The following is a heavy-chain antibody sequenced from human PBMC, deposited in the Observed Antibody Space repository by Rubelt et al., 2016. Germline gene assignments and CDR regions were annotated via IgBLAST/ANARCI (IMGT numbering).Heavy chain of an antibody. Sequence: QVQLQESGPGLVKPSETLSLTCTVSGGSISSYYWSWIRQPPAKGLEWIGYIYYSGSTNHNPSLKSRVTISVTTPRNQVARKLRLGTAADTAVYYCAGHALVDGRFWYFDLWGRGTLVTVSS. CDR2: IYYSGST. J-gene: IGHJ2*01. CDR1: GGSISSYY. CDR3: AGHALVDGRFWYFDL. D-gene: IGHD1-26*01. V-gene: IGHV4-59*08.